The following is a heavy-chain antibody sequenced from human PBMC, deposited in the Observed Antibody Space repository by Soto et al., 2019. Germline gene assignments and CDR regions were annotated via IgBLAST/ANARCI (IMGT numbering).Heavy chain of an antibody. CDR1: GFILSDHY. Sequence: GGSLTLSCALSGFILSDHYMDCVRQAPGKGLEWVGRTRNKANSYTTEYAASVKGRFTISRDDSKNSLYLQMNSLKTEDTAVYYCARGYYDFWSGYHYKVFDYWGQGNLVTVS. CDR3: ARGYYDFWSGYHYKVFDY. V-gene: IGHV3-72*01. J-gene: IGHJ4*02. CDR2: TRNKANSYTT. D-gene: IGHD3-3*01.